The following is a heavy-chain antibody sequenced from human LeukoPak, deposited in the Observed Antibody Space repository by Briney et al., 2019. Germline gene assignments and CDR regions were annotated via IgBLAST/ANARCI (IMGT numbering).Heavy chain of an antibody. D-gene: IGHD6-13*01. Sequence: ASVKVSCKVSGYTLTELSMHWVRQAPGKGLEWMGGFDPDDGETIYAQKFQGRVTMTEDTSTDTAYMELSSLRSEDTAVYYCATTAIAAAASGAFDIWGQGTMVTVSS. CDR1: GYTLTELS. CDR2: FDPDDGET. V-gene: IGHV1-24*01. J-gene: IGHJ3*02. CDR3: ATTAIAAAASGAFDI.